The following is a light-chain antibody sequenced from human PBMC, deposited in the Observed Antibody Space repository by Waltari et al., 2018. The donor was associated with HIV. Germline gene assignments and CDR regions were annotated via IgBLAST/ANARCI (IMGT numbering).Light chain of an antibody. J-gene: IGLJ2*01. CDR2: EVN. Sequence: SALTQPPSAPGSPGQSVTIYCTGTSTDDTTYNYDSWYQQHPGEAPKILIYEVNKRPSGVPDRFSGSKSGNTASLTVSGLQADDEADYYCTSYEGKNNLVFGGGTKLTVL. CDR3: TSYEGKNNLV. CDR1: STDDTTYNY. V-gene: IGLV2-8*01.